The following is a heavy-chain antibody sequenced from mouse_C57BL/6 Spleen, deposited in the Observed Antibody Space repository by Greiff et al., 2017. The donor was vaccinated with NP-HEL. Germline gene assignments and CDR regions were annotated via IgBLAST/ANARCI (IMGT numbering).Heavy chain of an antibody. J-gene: IGHJ2*01. Sequence: VKLQESGPELVKPGASVKISCKASGYAFSSSWMNWVKQRPGKGLEWIGRIYPGDGDTNYNGKFKGKATLTADKSSSTAYMQLSSLTSEDSAVYFCAREGWGFDYWGQGTTLTVSS. CDR3: AREGWGFDY. V-gene: IGHV1-82*01. CDR1: GYAFSSSW. CDR2: IYPGDGDT. D-gene: IGHD3-3*01.